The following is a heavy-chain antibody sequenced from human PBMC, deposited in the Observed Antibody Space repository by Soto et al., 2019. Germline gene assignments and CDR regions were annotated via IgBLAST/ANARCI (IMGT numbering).Heavy chain of an antibody. J-gene: IGHJ5*02. D-gene: IGHD6-13*01. CDR1: GYTFTSYG. Sequence: PSVKVSCKASGYTFTSYGISWVRQAPGQGLEWMGWISAYNGNTNYAQKLQGRVTMTTDTSTSTAYMQLRSLRSDDTAVYYCAGYSSSWNPGWFDPWGQGTLVTVSS. CDR3: AGYSSSWNPGWFDP. CDR2: ISAYNGNT. V-gene: IGHV1-18*01.